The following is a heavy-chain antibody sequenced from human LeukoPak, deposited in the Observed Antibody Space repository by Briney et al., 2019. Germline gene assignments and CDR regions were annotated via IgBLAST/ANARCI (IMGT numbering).Heavy chain of an antibody. Sequence: ASVTVSFTASGYTFTNYDINWVRQATGQGLEWVGWMNPNSCKTGYPQKLQGRVTMNRNTPISTAYMDLSRLRSSDTAVYYCARGAYYGSGGSNWVDPGGQGTLVTVSP. V-gene: IGHV1-8*01. D-gene: IGHD3-10*01. CDR3: ARGAYYGSGGSNWVDP. CDR2: MNPNSCKT. J-gene: IGHJ5*02. CDR1: GYTFTNYD.